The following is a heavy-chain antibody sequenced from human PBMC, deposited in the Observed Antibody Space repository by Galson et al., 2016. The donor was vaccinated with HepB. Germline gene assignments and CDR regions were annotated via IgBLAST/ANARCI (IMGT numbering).Heavy chain of an antibody. CDR3: ARDPHALDF. J-gene: IGHJ4*02. V-gene: IGHV3-48*02. CDR1: GFTFRSYS. Sequence: SLRLSCAASGFTFRSYSMNWVRQAPGKGLEWVSYISRSTPTIHYADSVKGRFTVSRDNAKNSLYLQMNNLRDEDTAVYYCARDPHALDFWGQGTLVTVSS. CDR2: ISRSTPTI.